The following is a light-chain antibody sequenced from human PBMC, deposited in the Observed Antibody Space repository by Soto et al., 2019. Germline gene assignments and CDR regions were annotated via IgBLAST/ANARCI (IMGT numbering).Light chain of an antibody. CDR3: LQRSHWPPFT. CDR2: DAS. V-gene: IGKV3-11*01. CDR1: QSISTY. J-gene: IGKJ2*01. Sequence: IVLTQSPATLSLSPGERATLSCRASQSISTYLAWYQQKPGQAPRLLIYDASNRATGTPARFSGSGSGTDFSLTISSLEPEDFAVYYCLQRSHWPPFTVGQGTKLQL.